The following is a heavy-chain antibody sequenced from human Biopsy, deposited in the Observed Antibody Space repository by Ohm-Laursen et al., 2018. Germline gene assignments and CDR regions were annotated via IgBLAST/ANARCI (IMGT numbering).Heavy chain of an antibody. V-gene: IGHV3-23*01. J-gene: IGHJ4*01. CDR3: VRGWGGYNFDS. CDR1: GFTFNTYG. CDR2: IDVLDYNT. Sequence: SLRLSCTASGFTFNTYGMHRVRQAPGKGLEWVSHIDVLDYNTYYVDSVRGRFTISRDNSKEMVYLQINSLRADDTAVYYCVRGWGGYNFDSWGPGTLVTVSS. D-gene: IGHD2-2*02.